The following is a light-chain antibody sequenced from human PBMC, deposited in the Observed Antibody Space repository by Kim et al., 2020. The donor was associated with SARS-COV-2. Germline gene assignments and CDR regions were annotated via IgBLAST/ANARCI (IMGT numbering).Light chain of an antibody. Sequence: VSPGERAPLSCRASQSISSNLAYYQQKPGQAPRLLTYGASTRATDIPARFSGSGSGTEFTLTIGSLQSEDFAVYYCKQYNNWPPTFGQGTKVDIK. CDR3: KQYNNWPPT. V-gene: IGKV3-15*01. CDR1: QSISSN. CDR2: GAS. J-gene: IGKJ1*01.